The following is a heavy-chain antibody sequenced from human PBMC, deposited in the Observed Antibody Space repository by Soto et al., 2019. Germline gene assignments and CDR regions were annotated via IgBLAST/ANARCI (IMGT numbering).Heavy chain of an antibody. D-gene: IGHD3-22*01. CDR1: GGSISSYY. CDR2: IYYSGST. Sequence: SETLSLTCTVSGGSISSYYWSWIRQPPGKGLEWIGYIYYSGSTNYNPSLKSRVTISVDTSKNQFSLKLSSVTAADTAVYYCAREYDSSGYYVNYGLDVWGQGTTVT. V-gene: IGHV4-59*01. J-gene: IGHJ6*02. CDR3: AREYDSSGYYVNYGLDV.